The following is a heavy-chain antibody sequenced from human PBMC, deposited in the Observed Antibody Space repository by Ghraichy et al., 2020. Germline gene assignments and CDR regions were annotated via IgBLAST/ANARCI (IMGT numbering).Heavy chain of an antibody. CDR3: ARVRPLELDAPHYYYGMDV. CDR2: INSDGSST. Sequence: GESLNISCAASGFTFSSYWMHWVRQAPGKGLVWVSRINSDGSSTSYADSVKGRFTISRDNAKNTLYLQMNSLRAEDTAVYYCARVRPLELDAPHYYYGMDVWGQGTTVTVSS. D-gene: IGHD1-7*01. V-gene: IGHV3-74*01. J-gene: IGHJ6*02. CDR1: GFTFSSYW.